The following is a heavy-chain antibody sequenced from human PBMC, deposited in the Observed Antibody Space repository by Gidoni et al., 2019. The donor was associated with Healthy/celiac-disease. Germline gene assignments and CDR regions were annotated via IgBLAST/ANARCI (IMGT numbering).Heavy chain of an antibody. CDR2: ISSNGGST. D-gene: IGHD1-26*01. V-gene: IGHV3-64D*06. Sequence: EVQLVESGGGLVQPGGSLRLSCSASGFTFSSYAMHWVRQAPGKGLEYVSAISSNGGSTYYADSVKGRFTISRDNSKNTLYLQMSSLRAEDTAVYYCVKAGVYSGSYYFDYWGQGTLVTVSS. CDR3: VKAGVYSGSYYFDY. CDR1: GFTFSSYA. J-gene: IGHJ4*02.